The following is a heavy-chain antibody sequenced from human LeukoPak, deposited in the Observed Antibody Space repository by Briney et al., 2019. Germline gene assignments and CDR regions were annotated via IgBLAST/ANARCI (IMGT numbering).Heavy chain of an antibody. D-gene: IGHD6-13*01. CDR1: GGSFSGYY. V-gene: IGHV4-34*01. Sequence: PSETLSLTCAVYGGSFSGYYWSWIPQPPGKGLQGIGEINHSGSTNYNPSLKSRVTISVDTSKNQFSLKLSSMTAADTAVYYCARSVAAAGTGFEGFDPWGQGTLVTVSS. CDR2: INHSGST. CDR3: ARSVAAAGTGFEGFDP. J-gene: IGHJ5*02.